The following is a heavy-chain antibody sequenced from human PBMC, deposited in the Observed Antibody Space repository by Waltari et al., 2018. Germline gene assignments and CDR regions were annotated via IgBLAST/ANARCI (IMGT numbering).Heavy chain of an antibody. CDR1: GYTFTSYD. J-gene: IGHJ6*02. Sequence: QVQLVQSGAEVKKPGASVKVSCKASGYTFTSYDINWVRQATGQGLEWMGWMKPNSGNTGYAQKFQGRVTMTRNTSISTAYMELSSLRSEDTAVYYCARVYDFWSGYYSDYYYGMDVWGQGTTVTVSS. D-gene: IGHD3-3*01. CDR2: MKPNSGNT. V-gene: IGHV1-8*02. CDR3: ARVYDFWSGYYSDYYYGMDV.